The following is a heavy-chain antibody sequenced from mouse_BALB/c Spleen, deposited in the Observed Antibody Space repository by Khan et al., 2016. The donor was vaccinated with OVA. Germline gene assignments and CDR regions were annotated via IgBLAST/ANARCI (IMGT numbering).Heavy chain of an antibody. CDR3: ARGYAGYYFAY. CDR2: ISYDGSN. J-gene: IGHJ3*01. V-gene: IGHV3-6*02. D-gene: IGHD2-3*01. Sequence: EVQLQESGPGLVKPSQSLSLTCSVTDYSITSGFYWNWIRQFPGNKLEWMGYISYDGSNNFNPSLKNRISITRDTAETQFFLKLNSVTTEDTATYFCARGYAGYYFAYWGQGTLVTVSA. CDR1: DYSITSGFY.